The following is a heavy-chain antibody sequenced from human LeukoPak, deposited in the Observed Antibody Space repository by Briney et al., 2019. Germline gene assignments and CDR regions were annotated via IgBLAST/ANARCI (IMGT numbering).Heavy chain of an antibody. CDR2: IIPIFGTA. Sequence: SVKVSCKASGGTFSSYAISWVRQAPGQGLEWMGGIIPIFGTANYAQKFQGRVTITADKSTSTAYMELRSLRSDDTAVYYCARALAVAGRNWFDPWGQGTLVTVSS. CDR1: GGTFSSYA. J-gene: IGHJ5*02. CDR3: ARALAVAGRNWFDP. D-gene: IGHD6-19*01. V-gene: IGHV1-69*06.